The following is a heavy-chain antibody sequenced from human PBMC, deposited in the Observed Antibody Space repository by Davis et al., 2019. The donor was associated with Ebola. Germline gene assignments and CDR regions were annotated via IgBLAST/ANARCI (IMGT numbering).Heavy chain of an antibody. Sequence: GESLKISCAASGFTFSSYAMHWVRQAPGKGLEWVAVISYDGSNKYYADSVKGRFTISRDNSKNTLYLQMNSLRAEDTAVYYWARDRGAGFDYWGQGTLVTVSS. CDR3: ARDRGAGFDY. CDR2: ISYDGSNK. J-gene: IGHJ4*02. V-gene: IGHV3-30-3*01. CDR1: GFTFSSYA.